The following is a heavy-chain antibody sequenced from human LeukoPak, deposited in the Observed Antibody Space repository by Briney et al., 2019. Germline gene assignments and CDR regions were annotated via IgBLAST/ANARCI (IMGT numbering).Heavy chain of an antibody. CDR3: ARVRTEWYIDL. D-gene: IGHD2-8*02. J-gene: IGHJ2*01. Sequence: EGSLRLSCAASGFIFSPYWVTWVRQAPGMGLEWVANMKEDGGEKFYVDSVRGRFTISRDNAKNLVYLQMNSLRVEDTGVYYCARVRTEWYIDLWGRGTLVTVST. CDR1: GFIFSPYW. V-gene: IGHV3-7*01. CDR2: MKEDGGEK.